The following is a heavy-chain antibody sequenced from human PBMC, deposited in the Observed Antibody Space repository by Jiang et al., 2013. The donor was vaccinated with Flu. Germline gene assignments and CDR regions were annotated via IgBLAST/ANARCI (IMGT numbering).Heavy chain of an antibody. V-gene: IGHV4-59*01. CDR2: IYYSGST. CDR1: GGSISSYY. D-gene: IGHD3-3*01. Sequence: PGLVKPSETLSPTCTVSGGSISSYYWSWIRQPPGKGLEWIGYIYYSGSTNYNPSLKSRVTISVDTSKNQFSLKLSSVTAADTAVYYCARGYDFWSGYYTYYYYGMDVWGQGTTVTVSS. J-gene: IGHJ6*02. CDR3: ARGYDFWSGYYTYYYYGMDV.